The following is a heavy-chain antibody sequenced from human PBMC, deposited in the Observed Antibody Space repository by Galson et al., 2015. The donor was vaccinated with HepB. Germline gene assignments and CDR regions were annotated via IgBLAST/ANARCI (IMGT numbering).Heavy chain of an antibody. CDR2: IYYSGST. Sequence: ETLSLTCTVSGGYISSSSNYWGWIRQPPGKGLEWIGSIYYSGSTWTNPSLKSRVTISVDTSNNQFSLKLSSVTAADTAVYYCARQKWENYYYYYMDVWGKGATVTVSS. CDR1: GGYISSSSNY. V-gene: IGHV4-39*01. CDR3: ARQKWENYYYYYMDV. D-gene: IGHD1-26*01. J-gene: IGHJ6*03.